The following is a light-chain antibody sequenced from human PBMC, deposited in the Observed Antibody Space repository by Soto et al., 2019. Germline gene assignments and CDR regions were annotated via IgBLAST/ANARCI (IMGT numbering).Light chain of an antibody. CDR3: QQYGYSPT. CDR2: KAS. CDR1: QNISSW. V-gene: IGKV1-5*03. Sequence: DIQMTQSPSTLSGSVGNRVTITCRASQNISSWLAWYQQKPGKAPKLLIYKASTLKSGVPSRFSGSGSGTDFTLTISRLEPEDFAVYYCQQYGYSPTFGGGTKVDIK. J-gene: IGKJ4*01.